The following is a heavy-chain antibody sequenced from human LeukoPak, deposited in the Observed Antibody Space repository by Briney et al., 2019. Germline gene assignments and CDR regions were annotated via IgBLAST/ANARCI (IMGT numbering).Heavy chain of an antibody. CDR2: IYYSGST. CDR1: GGSVSSGSYY. D-gene: IGHD5-12*01. CDR3: ARVGYSGYDEIDY. J-gene: IGHJ4*02. Sequence: PSETLSLTCTVSGGSVSSGSYYWSWIRQPPGKGLEWIGYIYYSGSTNYNPSLKSRVTISVDTSKNQFSLKLSSVTAADTAVYYCARVGYSGYDEIDYWGQGTLVTVSS. V-gene: IGHV4-61*01.